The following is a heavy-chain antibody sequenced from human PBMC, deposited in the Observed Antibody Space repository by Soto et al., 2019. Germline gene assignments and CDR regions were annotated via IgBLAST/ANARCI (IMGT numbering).Heavy chain of an antibody. Sequence: PSETLSLTCTVSGDSVSSGSYYWSWIRQPPGKGLEWIGYISYSGSTYYNPSLKSRVTISVDTSRNQFSLKLSSVTAADTAVYYCARTTGNWFDPWGQXILVTVS. CDR1: GDSVSSGSYY. J-gene: IGHJ5*02. CDR3: ARTTGNWFDP. CDR2: ISYSGST. V-gene: IGHV4-61*01. D-gene: IGHD1-1*01.